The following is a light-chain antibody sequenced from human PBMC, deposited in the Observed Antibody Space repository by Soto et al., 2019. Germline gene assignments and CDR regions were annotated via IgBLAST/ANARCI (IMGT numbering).Light chain of an antibody. CDR3: QQYYSTPYT. Sequence: DFVMTQTPDSLAVSLGERATINCKSSPSVLSSSNNKNYLAWYQQKPGQPPKLLIYWASIRDSGVPDRFSGSGSVTDFTLTISSLQAEDVAVYYCQQYYSTPYTFGQGTKLQIK. CDR2: WAS. V-gene: IGKV4-1*01. J-gene: IGKJ2*01. CDR1: PSVLSSSNNKNY.